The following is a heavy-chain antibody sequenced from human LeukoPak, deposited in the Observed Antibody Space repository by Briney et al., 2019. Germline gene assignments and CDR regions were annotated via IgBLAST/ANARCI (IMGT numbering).Heavy chain of an antibody. D-gene: IGHD3-9*01. V-gene: IGHV4-4*02. CDR1: GGSISSSNW. Sequence: PSGTLSLTCAVSGGSISSSNWWSWVRPPPGKGLEWIGEIYHSGSTNCNPSLKSRVTISVDTSKNQFSLKLSSVTAADTAVYYCARGVGVLRYFWFLESDVHGRNWFDPWGQGTLVTVSS. CDR3: ARGVGVLRYFWFLESDVHGRNWFDP. J-gene: IGHJ5*02. CDR2: IYHSGST.